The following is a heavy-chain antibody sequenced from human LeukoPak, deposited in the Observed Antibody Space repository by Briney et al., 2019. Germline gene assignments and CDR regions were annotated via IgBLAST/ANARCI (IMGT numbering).Heavy chain of an antibody. V-gene: IGHV3-23*01. D-gene: IGHD3-22*01. CDR3: ARDGGTRLKYSFGYGDL. CDR2: ISGSGGST. CDR1: GFTFSSYA. J-gene: IGHJ5*02. Sequence: GGSLRLSCAASGFTFSSYAMSWVRQAPGKGLEWVSAISGSGGSTYYADSVKGRFTISRDNAKNSLYLQMNSLRAEDTAVYYCARDGGTRLKYSFGYGDLWGQGTLVTVSS.